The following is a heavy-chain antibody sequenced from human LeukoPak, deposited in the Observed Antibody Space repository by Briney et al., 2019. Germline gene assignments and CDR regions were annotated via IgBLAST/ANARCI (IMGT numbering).Heavy chain of an antibody. CDR1: GDSITSSSYN. CDR2: IYYGSGST. J-gene: IGHJ6*02. CDR3: ARDLQYSSGWYATGYYYGMDV. V-gene: IGHV4-39*07. Sequence: SESLSLTCTVSGDSITSSSYNWGWIRQSPGKGLEWIGSIYYGSGSTYYNPPLKSRVTISVDTSKNQFSLKLSSVTAADTAVYYCARDLQYSSGWYATGYYYGMDVWGQGTTVTVSS. D-gene: IGHD6-19*01.